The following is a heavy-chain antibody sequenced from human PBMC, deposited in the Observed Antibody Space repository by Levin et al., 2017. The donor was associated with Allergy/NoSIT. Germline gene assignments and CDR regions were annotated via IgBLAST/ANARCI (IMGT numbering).Heavy chain of an antibody. CDR3: SRGEGYNYGFYFDS. V-gene: IGHV3-49*03. J-gene: IGHJ4*02. Sequence: QTGGSLRLSCTTSGFAFGDFPLSWFRQAPGRGLEWVSFIRSSFYGGTTEYAASVKGRFTISRDDSKSIAYLQMNSLKSEDTAVYYCSRGEGYNYGFYFDSWGQGTLVTVSS. D-gene: IGHD5-18*01. CDR1: GFAFGDFP. CDR2: IRSSFYGGTT.